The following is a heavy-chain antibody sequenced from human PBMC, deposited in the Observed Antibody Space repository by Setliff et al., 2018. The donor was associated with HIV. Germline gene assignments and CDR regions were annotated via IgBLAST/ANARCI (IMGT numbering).Heavy chain of an antibody. CDR3: AKEERTSWPRVDS. Sequence: SETLSLTCSVSGDSVSSGGFYWSWIRQRPDKGLEWIGHLFYSGTTYYSPSLKSRVTISIDTSKNQFSLQLTSVTAADTAVYYCAKEERTSWPRVDSWGQGTLVTVSS. D-gene: IGHD6-13*01. CDR1: GDSVSSGGFY. J-gene: IGHJ4*02. V-gene: IGHV4-31*03. CDR2: LFYSGTT.